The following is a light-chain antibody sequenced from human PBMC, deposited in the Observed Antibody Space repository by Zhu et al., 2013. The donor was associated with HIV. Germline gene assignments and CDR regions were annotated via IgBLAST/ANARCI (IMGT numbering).Light chain of an antibody. CDR1: QSVISNF. CDR3: QQYASSPRT. J-gene: IGKJ1*01. V-gene: IGKV3-20*01. Sequence: ENVLTQTPGTLSLSPGERATLSCRASQSVISNFLAWYQQKPGQAPRLLIYDASSRATGTPDRFSGSGSGTDFTLTITTLEPEDVAMYYCQQYASSPRTFGQGTRVEIK. CDR2: DAS.